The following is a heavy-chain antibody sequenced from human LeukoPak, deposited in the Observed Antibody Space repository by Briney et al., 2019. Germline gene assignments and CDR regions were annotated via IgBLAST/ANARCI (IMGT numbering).Heavy chain of an antibody. CDR1: GYTLTELS. J-gene: IGHJ6*02. D-gene: IGHD2-15*01. CDR3: ATMSPVCGGGSCYSGVGGMDV. V-gene: IGHV1-24*01. Sequence: ASVKVSCKVSGYTLTELSMHWVRQAPGKGLEWMGGFDPEDGETIYAQKFQGRVTMTEDTSTDTAYMELSSLRSEDTAVYYCATMSPVCGGGSCYSGVGGMDVWGQGTTVTVSS. CDR2: FDPEDGET.